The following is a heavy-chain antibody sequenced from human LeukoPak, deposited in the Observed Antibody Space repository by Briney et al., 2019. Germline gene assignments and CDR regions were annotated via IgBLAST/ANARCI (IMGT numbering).Heavy chain of an antibody. V-gene: IGHV3-74*01. D-gene: IGHD5-24*01. CDR3: ARVGRWLQPFDY. J-gene: IGHJ4*02. CDR2: INSDGSST. CDR1: GFTFSSYW. Sequence: PGGSLRLSCAASGFTFSSYWMHWVRQAPGKGLVWVSRINSDGSSTSYADSVKGRFTVSRDNAKNTLYLQMNSLRAEDTAVYYCARVGRWLQPFDYWGQGTLVTVSS.